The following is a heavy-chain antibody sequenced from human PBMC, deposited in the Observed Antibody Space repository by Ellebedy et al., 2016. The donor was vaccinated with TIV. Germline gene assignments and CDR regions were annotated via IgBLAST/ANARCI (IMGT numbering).Heavy chain of an antibody. CDR3: SRGRVTMVRGVLKYYYYYGMDV. D-gene: IGHD3-10*01. CDR2: INHSGRT. CDR1: GGSFSGYY. V-gene: IGHV4-34*01. J-gene: IGHJ6*02. Sequence: MPSETLSLTCAVYGGSFSGYYWSWIRQPPGKGLEWIGEINHSGRTNTYPSLKTRVTISVDPSKNQFSLKLSPVTAADTAVYYYSRGRVTMVRGVLKYYYYYGMDVWGQGTTVTVSS.